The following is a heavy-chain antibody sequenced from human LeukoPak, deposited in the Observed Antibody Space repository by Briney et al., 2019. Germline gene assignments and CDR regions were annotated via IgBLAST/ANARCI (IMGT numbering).Heavy chain of an antibody. D-gene: IGHD5-12*01. V-gene: IGHV3-7*01. CDR1: GFTFSRYW. CDR3: ARGRYSGYMYYFDY. CDR2: IKQDGSET. Sequence: GGSLRLSCAASGFTFSRYWMTWVRQAPGKGQEWVANIKQDGSETYYVDAVKGRFTISRDNAKNSLYLQMNSLRVDDTAVYFCARGRYSGYMYYFDYWGQGTLVTVSS. J-gene: IGHJ4*02.